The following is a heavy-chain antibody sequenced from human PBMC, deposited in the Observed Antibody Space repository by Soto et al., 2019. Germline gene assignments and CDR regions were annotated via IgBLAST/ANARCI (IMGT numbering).Heavy chain of an antibody. D-gene: IGHD3-10*01. CDR3: VKGKYSSSGLLDWFDP. V-gene: IGHV3-64D*06. Sequence: PGGSLRLSCSGSGFTFSSYAMHWVRQAPGKGLEYASAISSNGGSTYYADSVKDRFTISRDNSKKTLYLQMTSLRVEDTAVYYCVKGKYSSSGLLDWFDPWGQGTVVTVSS. CDR1: GFTFSSYA. J-gene: IGHJ5*01. CDR2: ISSNGGST.